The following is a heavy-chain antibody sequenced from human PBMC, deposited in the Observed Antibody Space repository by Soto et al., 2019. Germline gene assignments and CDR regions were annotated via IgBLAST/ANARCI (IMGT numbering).Heavy chain of an antibody. CDR2: IGTDGDT. J-gene: IGHJ4*02. V-gene: IGHV3-13*01. CDR3: AREKLGAWYFDS. Sequence: EGSLRLSCAASGFTFTAYDMHWVRQVPGKGLEWVSGIGTDGDTYYPDSVRGRFIISRENARNSFSLQMNNLRAGDTGVYYCAREKLGAWYFDSWGQGTLVTVSS. CDR1: GFTFTAYD. D-gene: IGHD1-7*01.